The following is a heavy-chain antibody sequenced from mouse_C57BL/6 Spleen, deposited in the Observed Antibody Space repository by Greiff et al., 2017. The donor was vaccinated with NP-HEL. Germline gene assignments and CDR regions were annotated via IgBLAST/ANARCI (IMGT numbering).Heavy chain of an antibody. CDR2: IDPSDSET. D-gene: IGHD2-3*01. V-gene: IGHV1-52*01. CDR3: ARSGWLLNFDY. Sequence: LQESGAELVRPGSSVKLSCKASGYTFTSYWMHWVKQRPIQGLEWIGNIDPSDSETHYNQKFKDKATLTVDKSSSTAYMQLSSLTSEDSAVYYCARSGWLLNFDYWGQGTTLTVSS. CDR1: GYTFTSYW. J-gene: IGHJ2*01.